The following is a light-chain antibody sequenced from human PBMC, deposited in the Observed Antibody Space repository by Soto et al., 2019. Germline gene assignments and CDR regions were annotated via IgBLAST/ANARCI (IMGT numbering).Light chain of an antibody. CDR1: QSVSNNY. CDR3: HQYGDSPQT. CDR2: AAS. V-gene: IGKV3-20*01. Sequence: EIVLTQSPGTLSLSPGERATLSCRASQSVSNNYLAWYQQKPGQAPRLLIYAASSRATGIPDRVSGSGSGTDFTLTISRLEPEDFAVYFCHQYGDSPQTFGQGTKVDIK. J-gene: IGKJ1*01.